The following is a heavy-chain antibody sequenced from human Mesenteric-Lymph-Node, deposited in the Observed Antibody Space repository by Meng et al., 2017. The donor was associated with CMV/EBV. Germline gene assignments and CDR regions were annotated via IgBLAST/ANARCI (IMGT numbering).Heavy chain of an antibody. V-gene: IGHV3-7*01. Sequence: GESLKISCAVSGFTFSGFWMTWLRQSPGRGLEWVANINQDGAIEQYLDSVKGRFTVSRDNAKNLLYLQMNILRAEDTAVYYCARPPARMLDYWGRGTLVTVSS. J-gene: IGHJ4*02. CDR2: INQDGAIE. D-gene: IGHD2-2*01. CDR1: GFTFSGFW. CDR3: ARPPARMLDY.